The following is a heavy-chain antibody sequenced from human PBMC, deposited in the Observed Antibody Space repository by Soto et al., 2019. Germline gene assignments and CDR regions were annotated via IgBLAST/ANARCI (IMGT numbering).Heavy chain of an antibody. Sequence: PGGSLRLSCAVSGFTVSNNYMSWVRQAPGEGLEGVSVIYSGGYTAYGDSVKGRFTISRDNSKNTLYLQMNSLRADDTAVYYCVRGALCSSTNCFGSGAFDIWGQGTMVTVSS. CDR1: GFTVSNNY. CDR3: VRGALCSSTNCFGSGAFDI. D-gene: IGHD2-2*01. CDR2: IYSGGYT. V-gene: IGHV3-53*01. J-gene: IGHJ3*02.